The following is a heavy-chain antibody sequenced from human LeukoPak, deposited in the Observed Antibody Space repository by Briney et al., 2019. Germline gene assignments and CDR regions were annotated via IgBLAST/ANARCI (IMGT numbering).Heavy chain of an antibody. CDR2: IYYSGST. Sequence: SETLSLTCTVSGGSISSSSYYWGWIRQPPGKGLEWIGSIYYSGSTYYNPSLKSRVTISVDTSKNQFSLKLSSVTAADTAVYYCAREGDTPLGYWGQGTLVTVSS. CDR1: GGSISSSSYY. CDR3: AREGDTPLGY. V-gene: IGHV4-39*02. D-gene: IGHD2-15*01. J-gene: IGHJ4*02.